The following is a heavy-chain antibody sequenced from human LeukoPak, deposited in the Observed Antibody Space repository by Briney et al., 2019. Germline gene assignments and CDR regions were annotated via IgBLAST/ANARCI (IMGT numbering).Heavy chain of an antibody. D-gene: IGHD1-26*01. CDR3: ATGDSGSDLFDY. CDR1: GYTLTELS. CDR2: FDPEDGET. J-gene: IGHJ4*02. Sequence: ASVKVSCKVSGYTLTELSMHWVRQAPGEGLEWMGGFDPEDGETIYAQKFQGRVTMTEDTSTDTAYMELSSLRSEDTAVYYCATGDSGSDLFDYWGQGTLVTVSS. V-gene: IGHV1-24*01.